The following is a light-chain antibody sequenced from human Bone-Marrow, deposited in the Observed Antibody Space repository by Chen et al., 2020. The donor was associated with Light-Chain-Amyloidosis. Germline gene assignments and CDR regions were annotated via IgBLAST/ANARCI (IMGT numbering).Light chain of an antibody. CDR3: QSADSSGTYEVI. V-gene: IGLV3-25*03. CDR1: DLPTKY. CDR2: RDT. Sequence: SSELTQTLLLSLSPGQTARTTCPGDDLPTKYAYWYQQKPGQAPGLVIHRDTERPSGISERFSGSSSGTTATLTISGVQAEDEADYHCQSADSSGTYEVIFGGGTKLTVL. J-gene: IGLJ2*01.